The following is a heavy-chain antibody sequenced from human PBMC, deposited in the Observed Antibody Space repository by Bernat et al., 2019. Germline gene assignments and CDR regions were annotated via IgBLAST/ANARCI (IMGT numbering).Heavy chain of an antibody. D-gene: IGHD3-10*01. V-gene: IGHV3-30-3*01. CDR2: ISYDGSNK. CDR3: AKDWFGDPSDEDV. CDR1: GFIFSSYA. Sequence: QVQLVESGGGVVQPGRSLRLSCAASGFIFSSYAMHWVRQAPGKGLEWVAVISYDGSNKYHADSVKGRFTISRDNSKSTLDLQMNSLRSEDTAVYYCAKDWFGDPSDEDVWGQGTTVTVSS. J-gene: IGHJ6*02.